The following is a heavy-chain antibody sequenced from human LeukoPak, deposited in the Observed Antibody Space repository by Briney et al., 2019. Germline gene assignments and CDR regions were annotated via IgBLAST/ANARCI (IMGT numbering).Heavy chain of an antibody. V-gene: IGHV5-51*01. CDR1: GYSFTNFY. CDR3: ARISSGWCFHN. D-gene: IGHD3-22*01. J-gene: IGHJ4*02. CDR2: IWPGDSET. Sequence: PGESLKISCKGSGYSFTNFYIGWMRQMPGRGLEWMGIIWPGDSETRYSPSFRGQVAISADKSINTVYLQWSSLKASDSAIYYCARISSGWCFHNWGQGTLVTVSS.